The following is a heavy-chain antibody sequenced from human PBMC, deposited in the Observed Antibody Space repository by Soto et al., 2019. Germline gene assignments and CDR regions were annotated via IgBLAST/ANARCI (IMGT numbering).Heavy chain of an antibody. CDR2: IYYSGSP. V-gene: IGHV4-31*03. J-gene: IGHJ4*02. CDR1: GDSDTSDSYR. CDR3: ARVRENYFDY. Sequence: QMQLQESGPGLVKPSQPLSLTCTVSGDSDTSDSYRWSWIRQHPGKGLEWIGYIYYSGSPYYNPSLKSRATISVDTSKNQFSLRLTSVSGADSAVYYCARVRENYFDYWGQGILVTVSS.